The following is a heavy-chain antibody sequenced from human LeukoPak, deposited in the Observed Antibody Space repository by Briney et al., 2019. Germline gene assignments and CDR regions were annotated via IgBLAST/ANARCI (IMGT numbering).Heavy chain of an antibody. V-gene: IGHV3-43*01. Sequence: QPGGSLRLSCAASGFTFDHYAMHWVRQPPGKGLEWVSLISWDGAITYYADSVRGRFTISRGNSKNSLSLEMNSLRTEDTALYYCAKDSNTGGYSFGSWGQGTLVTVTS. CDR3: AKDSNTGGYSFGS. D-gene: IGHD5-12*01. CDR1: GFTFDHYA. J-gene: IGHJ4*02. CDR2: ISWDGAIT.